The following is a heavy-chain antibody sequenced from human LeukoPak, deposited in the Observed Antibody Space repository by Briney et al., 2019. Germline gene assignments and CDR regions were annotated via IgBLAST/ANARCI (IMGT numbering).Heavy chain of an antibody. CDR3: ARYDLGRGYYFDY. Sequence: KVSCKGSGYSFTSYWISWVRQMPGKGLEWMGRIDPSDSYTNYSPSFQGHVTISADKSISTAYLQWSSLKASDTAMYYCARYDLGRGYYFDYWGQGTLVTVSS. V-gene: IGHV5-10-1*01. D-gene: IGHD1-1*01. CDR2: IDPSDSYT. CDR1: GYSFTSYW. J-gene: IGHJ4*02.